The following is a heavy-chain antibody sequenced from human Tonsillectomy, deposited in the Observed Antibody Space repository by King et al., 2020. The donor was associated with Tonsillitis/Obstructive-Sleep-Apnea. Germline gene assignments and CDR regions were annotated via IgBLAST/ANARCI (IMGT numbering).Heavy chain of an antibody. V-gene: IGHV4-34*01. Sequence: VQLQQWGAGLLRPSETLSLTCAVYGGSSSGYYWSWIRRPPGKGLEWIGEINHSGSTNYNPSLKSRVTISVDTSKNQFSLKLSSVTAADTAVYYCVCRYYYYGMDVWGQGTTVTVSS. CDR3: VCRYYYYGMDV. CDR1: GGSSSGYY. CDR2: INHSGST. J-gene: IGHJ6*02.